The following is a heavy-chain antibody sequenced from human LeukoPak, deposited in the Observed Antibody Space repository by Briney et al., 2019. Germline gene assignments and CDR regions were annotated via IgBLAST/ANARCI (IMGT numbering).Heavy chain of an antibody. CDR1: GFTFSSYG. V-gene: IGHV3-33*01. Sequence: GGSLRLSCAASGFTFSSYGMHWVRQAPGRGLEWVAVIWYDGSNKYYADSVKGRFTISRDNSKNTLYLQMNSLRTEDTAVYYCARSTRMLLYYYYYYGMDVWGQGTTVTVSS. CDR2: IWYDGSNK. CDR3: ARSTRMLLYYYYYYGMDV. D-gene: IGHD2-15*01. J-gene: IGHJ6*02.